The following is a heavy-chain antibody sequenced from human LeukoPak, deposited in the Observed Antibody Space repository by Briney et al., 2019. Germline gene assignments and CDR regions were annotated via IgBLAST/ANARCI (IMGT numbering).Heavy chain of an antibody. J-gene: IGHJ4*02. CDR3: ARDHLGSLDY. CDR1: GFTFNTYW. CDR2: IKQDESEK. V-gene: IGHV3-7*01. Sequence: GGSLRLSCAASGFTFNTYWMAWVRQAPGKGLEWVANIKQDESEKYYADSVKGRFTISRDNAKNSLYLQMNILTAEDTAVYYCARDHLGSLDYWGQGILVTVSS. D-gene: IGHD1-26*01.